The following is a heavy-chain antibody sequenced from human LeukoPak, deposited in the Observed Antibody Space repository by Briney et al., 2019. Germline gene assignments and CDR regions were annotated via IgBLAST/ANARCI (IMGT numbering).Heavy chain of an antibody. J-gene: IGHJ6*02. CDR2: TSFDGGNT. CDR1: GFMFRAYG. Sequence: GGSLRLSCAASGFMFRAYGMHWVRQAPGKGLEWLAVTSFDGGNTYYAASVKGRFTISRDNSNNTLDLQMNSLRAEDTAVYYCAKDSSSGSSYYFHGMDVWGQGTTVIVSS. CDR3: AKDSSSGSSYYFHGMDV. V-gene: IGHV3-30*18. D-gene: IGHD3-10*01.